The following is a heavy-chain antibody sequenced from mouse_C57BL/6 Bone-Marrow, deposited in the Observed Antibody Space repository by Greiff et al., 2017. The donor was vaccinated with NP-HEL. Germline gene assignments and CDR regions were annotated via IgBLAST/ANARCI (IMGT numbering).Heavy chain of an antibody. D-gene: IGHD2-4*01. J-gene: IGHJ3*01. V-gene: IGHV1-50*01. CDR3: ARPYYDYPWFAY. Sequence: VQLLQPGAELVKPGASVKLSCKASGFTFTSYWMQWVKQRPGQGLEWIGEIDPSDSYTNYNQKFKGKATLTVDTSSSTASMQLSSLTSEDSAVYYCARPYYDYPWFAYWGQGTLVTVSA. CDR2: IDPSDSYT. CDR1: GFTFTSYW.